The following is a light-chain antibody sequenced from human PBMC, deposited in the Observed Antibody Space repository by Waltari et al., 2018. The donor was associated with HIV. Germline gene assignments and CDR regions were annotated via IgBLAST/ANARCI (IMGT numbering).Light chain of an antibody. Sequence: QSALTQPASVSGSPGQSVTISCTGTTKDVGNYDYVSWYQLRPGKAPKLLIYAVSNRPAGVSARFSGSKSGNTASLSISGLQPDDEADYFCASYRTYGTLVFGGGTKLTVL. J-gene: IGLJ3*02. CDR3: ASYRTYGTLV. CDR2: AVS. V-gene: IGLV2-14*01. CDR1: TKDVGNYDY.